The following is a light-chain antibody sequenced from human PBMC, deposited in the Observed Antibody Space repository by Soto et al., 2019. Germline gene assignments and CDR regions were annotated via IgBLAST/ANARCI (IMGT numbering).Light chain of an antibody. Sequence: EMVLTQSPGTLSLSPGERATLSCRASQSVSSSYLAWYQQKPGQAPRLLIYGASSRATGIPDRFSVSGSGTGFTLTISSLESEAFAVYYCQEYDNSPPCTFGPGTKVDIK. V-gene: IGKV3-20*01. CDR2: GAS. CDR1: QSVSSSY. J-gene: IGKJ3*01. CDR3: QEYDNSPPCT.